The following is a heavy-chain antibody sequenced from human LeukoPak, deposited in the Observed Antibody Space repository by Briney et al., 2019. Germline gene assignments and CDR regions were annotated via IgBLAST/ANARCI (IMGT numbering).Heavy chain of an antibody. D-gene: IGHD6-6*01. CDR1: GGTFSSYA. CDR3: ARAKTSIAALVGRGYFDY. CDR2: IILILGIA. Sequence: GSAVKVSCKASGGTFSSYAISWVRQAPGQGLEWMGRIILILGIANYAQKFQGRVTITADKSTSTAYMGLSSLRSEDTAVYYCARAKTSIAALVGRGYFDYWGQGTLVTVSS. V-gene: IGHV1-69*04. J-gene: IGHJ4*02.